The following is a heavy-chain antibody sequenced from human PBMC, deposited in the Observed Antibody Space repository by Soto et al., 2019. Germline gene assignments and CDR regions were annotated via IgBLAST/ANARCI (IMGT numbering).Heavy chain of an antibody. CDR3: TREAGWQRMGPYD. CDR2: ISAFNGDT. CDR1: GYTFTSYG. D-gene: IGHD6-25*01. Sequence: QVQLVQSGSEVKKPGASVNVSCKAFGYTFTSYGFSWVRQVPGQGLEWLGWISAFNGDTQYAQTMKGRRTVTTVTSTTTVHMQLRSLTPADTAVYYCTREAGWQRMGPYDWGQGTLVSVS. V-gene: IGHV1-18*04. J-gene: IGHJ4*02.